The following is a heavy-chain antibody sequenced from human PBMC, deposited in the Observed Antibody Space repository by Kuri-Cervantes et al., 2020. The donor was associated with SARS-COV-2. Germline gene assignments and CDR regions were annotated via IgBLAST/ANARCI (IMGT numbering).Heavy chain of an antibody. CDR2: ISKGGKDK. CDR3: ANEASQVDY. J-gene: IGHJ4*02. Sequence: GESLKISCAASGFGLSDYAVHWVRQAPGKGLEWVAVISKGGKDKYYADSVKGRCTISRDNSKNIVYLQMSSLRAEDTAVYYCANEASQVDYWGQGTLVTVSS. V-gene: IGHV3-30-3*02. CDR1: GFGLSDYA. D-gene: IGHD5-12*01.